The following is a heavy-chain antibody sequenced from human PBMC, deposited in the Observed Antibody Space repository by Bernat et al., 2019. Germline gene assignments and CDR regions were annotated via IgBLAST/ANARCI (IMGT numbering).Heavy chain of an antibody. Sequence: EVQLVESGGGLVQPGGSLRLSCAASGFTFSSYWMSWVRQAPGKGLEWVANIKQDGSEKYYVDSVKGRFTISRDNAKNSLYLQMNSLRAEDTAVYYCARDQGSSWYSLYNWFDTWGQGTLVTVSS. CDR2: IKQDGSEK. J-gene: IGHJ5*02. V-gene: IGHV3-7*04. CDR3: ARDQGSSWYSLYNWFDT. CDR1: GFTFSSYW. D-gene: IGHD6-13*01.